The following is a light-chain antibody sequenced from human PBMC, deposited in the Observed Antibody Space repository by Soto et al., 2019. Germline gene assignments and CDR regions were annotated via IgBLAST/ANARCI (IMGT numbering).Light chain of an antibody. V-gene: IGKV3-20*01. CDR2: GAS. CDR3: QQYYSSWT. J-gene: IGKJ1*01. CDR1: QSISSTF. Sequence: EIVLTQSPGTLSLSPGERATLSCRASQSISSTFLAWYQHKPGQAPRVLIYGASRRATGIPDWFSGSGSGTDFTLTISRLEPEDFALYYCQQYYSSWTFGQGTKVEMK.